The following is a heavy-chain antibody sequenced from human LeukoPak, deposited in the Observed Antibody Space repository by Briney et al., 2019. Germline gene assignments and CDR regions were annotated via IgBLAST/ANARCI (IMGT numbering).Heavy chain of an antibody. V-gene: IGHV1-2*02. J-gene: IGHJ5*02. CDR3: ARDGIVATISIGDWFDP. CDR2: INPNSGGT. CDR1: GYTFTVYY. D-gene: IGHD5-12*01. Sequence: GASVRVSCKASGYTFTVYYMHWVREARGQGGERMGWINPNSGGTNYAQKFQGRVTMTRDTSISTAYMELSRLRSDDTAVYYCARDGIVATISIGDWFDPWGQGTLVTVSS.